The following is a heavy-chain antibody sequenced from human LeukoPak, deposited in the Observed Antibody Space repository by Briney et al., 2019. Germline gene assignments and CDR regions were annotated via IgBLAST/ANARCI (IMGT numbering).Heavy chain of an antibody. D-gene: IGHD2-21*02. V-gene: IGHV4-31*02. CDR2: IYYSGSI. Sequence: SETLSHTWTVAGGSVSSGGYYWSWIRQHPGKGLEWIGYIYYSGSIDYNPSLKSRFTMSVDTSKNQFSLKLSSVTAAEAAVYYCASADYYMAFDIWGQGTMVTVSS. CDR1: GGSVSSGGYY. CDR3: ASADYYMAFDI. J-gene: IGHJ3*02.